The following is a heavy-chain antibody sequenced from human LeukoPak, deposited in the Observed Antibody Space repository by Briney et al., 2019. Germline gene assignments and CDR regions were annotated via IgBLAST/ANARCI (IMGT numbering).Heavy chain of an antibody. CDR3: ARDSWVYCSGGSCYATIMDV. CDR2: INPNSGGT. Sequence: ASVKVSCKASGYTFTGYYMHWVRQAPGQGLEWMGWINPNSGGTNYAQKFQGRVTMTRDTSISTAYMELSRLRSDDTAVYYCARDSWVYCSGGSCYATIMDVWGKGTTVTVSS. D-gene: IGHD2-15*01. J-gene: IGHJ6*03. CDR1: GYTFTGYY. V-gene: IGHV1-2*02.